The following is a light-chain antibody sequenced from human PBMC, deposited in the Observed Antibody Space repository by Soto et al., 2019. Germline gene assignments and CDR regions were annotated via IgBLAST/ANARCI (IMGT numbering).Light chain of an antibody. J-gene: IGLJ1*01. CDR1: SSNIGNNY. V-gene: IGLV1-51*01. CDR3: SSYTSSNTFYV. Sequence: QSVLTQPPSVSAAPGQKVTISCSGSSSNIGNNYVSWYQQLPGTAPKLLIYDINKRPSGIPDRFSGSKSGTSATLGITGLQTGDEADYYCSSYTSSNTFYVFGTGTKVTVL. CDR2: DIN.